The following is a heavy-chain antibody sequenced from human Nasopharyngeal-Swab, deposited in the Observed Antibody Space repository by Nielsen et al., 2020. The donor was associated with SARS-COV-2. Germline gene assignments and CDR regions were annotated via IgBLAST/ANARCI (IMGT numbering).Heavy chain of an antibody. CDR1: GYSFTTFW. CDR2: IYPDDSDT. Sequence: GESLKISCKGSGYSFTTFWITWVRQMPGKGLEWMGIIYPDDSDTRYSPSFQGQVTFSVDKSTSTAYLQWSSLKASDTAMYYCARLRGSAFYYYYLDVWGKGTTVTVPS. V-gene: IGHV5-51*01. CDR3: ARLRGSAFYYYYLDV. D-gene: IGHD2-15*01. J-gene: IGHJ6*03.